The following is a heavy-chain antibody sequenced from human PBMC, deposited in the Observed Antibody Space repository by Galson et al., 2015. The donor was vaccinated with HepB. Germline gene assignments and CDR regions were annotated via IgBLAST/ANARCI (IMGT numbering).Heavy chain of an antibody. CDR1: GYTFTSYY. CDR2: INPSGGST. Sequence: SVKVSCKASGYTFTSYYMHWVRQAPGQGLEWMGIINPSGGSTSYAQKFQGRVTMTRDTSTSTVYMELSSLRSEDTAVYYCARVEMATIAKRNDAFDIWGQGTMVTVSS. J-gene: IGHJ3*02. D-gene: IGHD5-24*01. CDR3: ARVEMATIAKRNDAFDI. V-gene: IGHV1-46*01.